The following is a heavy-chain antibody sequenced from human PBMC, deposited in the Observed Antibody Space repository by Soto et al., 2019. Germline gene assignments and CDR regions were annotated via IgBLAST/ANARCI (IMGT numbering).Heavy chain of an antibody. V-gene: IGHV1-8*01. CDR2: MNPNSGNT. Sequence: QVQLVQSGAEVKKPGVSVKVSCKASGYTFTSYDINWVRQATGQGLEWMGWMNPNSGNTGYAQKFQGRVTMTRNTSISTAYMELSSLKTEDTAVYYCTRGHAAAGAFDYWGQGTLVTVSS. CDR1: GYTFTSYD. CDR3: TRGHAAAGAFDY. D-gene: IGHD6-13*01. J-gene: IGHJ4*02.